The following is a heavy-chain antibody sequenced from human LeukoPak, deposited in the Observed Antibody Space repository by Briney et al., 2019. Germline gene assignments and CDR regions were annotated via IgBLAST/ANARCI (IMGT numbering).Heavy chain of an antibody. CDR3: ARGSTQYSSGWYGLDY. Sequence: GGSLRLSCAASGFTFSSYWMHWVRQAPGKGLVWVSRVNSDGSSTTYADSVQGRFTISRDNAKNTLYLQMNSLRAEDTAVYYCARGSTQYSSGWYGLDYWGQGTLVTVSS. CDR2: VNSDGSST. D-gene: IGHD6-19*01. CDR1: GFTFSSYW. V-gene: IGHV3-74*01. J-gene: IGHJ4*02.